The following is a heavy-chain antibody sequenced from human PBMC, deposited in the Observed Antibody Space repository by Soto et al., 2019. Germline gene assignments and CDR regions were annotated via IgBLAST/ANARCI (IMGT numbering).Heavy chain of an antibody. CDR3: ARDRSKHYYYYGMDV. CDR2: INPNSGGT. CDR1: GYTFTRYY. V-gene: IGHV1-2*04. Sequence: ASVKVSCKASGYTFTRYYMHWVRQAPGQGLEWMGWINPNSGGTNYAQKFQGWVTMTRDTSISTAYMELSRLRSDDTAVYYCARDRSKHYYYYGMDVWGQGTTVTVSS. J-gene: IGHJ6*02.